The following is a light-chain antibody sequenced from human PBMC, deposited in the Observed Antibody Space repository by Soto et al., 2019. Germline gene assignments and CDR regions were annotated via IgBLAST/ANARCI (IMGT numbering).Light chain of an antibody. Sequence: DIQLTQSPSSLSASVGYRVTITCRASQSITNYLNWYQQKPGKAPQLLIYAASTLQRGVPSRFSGSGSGTEFTCTISSLQPEDFATYFCQQTYITPRTFGHGTKVEVK. CDR2: AAS. V-gene: IGKV1-39*01. CDR1: QSITNY. J-gene: IGKJ1*01. CDR3: QQTYITPRT.